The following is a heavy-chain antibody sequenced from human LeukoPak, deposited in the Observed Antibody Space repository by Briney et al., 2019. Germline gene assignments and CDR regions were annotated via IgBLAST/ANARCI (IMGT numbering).Heavy chain of an antibody. Sequence: GGSLRLSCAVSGFTFSSYAMSWVRQAPGKGLEWVSVIYSGGSTYYADSVKGRFTISRDNSKNTLYLQMNSLRAEDTAVYYCARDGIYGDFDYWGQGTLVTVSS. CDR3: ARDGIYGDFDY. D-gene: IGHD4-17*01. V-gene: IGHV3-53*01. J-gene: IGHJ4*02. CDR1: GFTFSSYA. CDR2: IYSGGST.